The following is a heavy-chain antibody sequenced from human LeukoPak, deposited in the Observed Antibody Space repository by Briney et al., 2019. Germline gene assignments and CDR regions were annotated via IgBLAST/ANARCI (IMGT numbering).Heavy chain of an antibody. Sequence: SQTLSLTCTVSGGSISSGSYYWSWIRQPAGKGLEWIGRIYTSGSTNYNPSLKSRVTLSVDTSKNQFSLKLSSVTAADTAVYYCARMGYCSSTSCRPLDYWGQGTLVTVSS. V-gene: IGHV4-61*02. CDR1: GGSISSGSYY. D-gene: IGHD2-2*01. CDR3: ARMGYCSSTSCRPLDY. J-gene: IGHJ4*02. CDR2: IYTSGST.